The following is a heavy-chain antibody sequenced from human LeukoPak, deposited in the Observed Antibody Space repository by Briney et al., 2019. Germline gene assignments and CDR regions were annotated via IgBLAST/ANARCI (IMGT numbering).Heavy chain of an antibody. D-gene: IGHD5-18*01. CDR1: GFTFSSYS. J-gene: IGHJ4*02. V-gene: IGHV3-21*01. CDR2: ISSSSSYI. CDR3: ARDGYINGWKFEY. Sequence: NPGGSLRLSCAASGFTFSSYSMNWVRQAPGKGLEWVSSISSSSSYIYYADSVKGRFTISRDNAKNSLYLQMKSLRAEDTAVYYCARDGYINGWKFEYWGQGALVTVSS.